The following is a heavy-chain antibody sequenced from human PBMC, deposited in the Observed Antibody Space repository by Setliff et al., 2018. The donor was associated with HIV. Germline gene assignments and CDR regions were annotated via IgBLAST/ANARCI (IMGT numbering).Heavy chain of an antibody. J-gene: IGHJ1*01. V-gene: IGHV4-4*07. D-gene: IGHD5-18*01. CDR2: IYTSGST. CDR1: GGSISSYY. CDR3: ARGGYSYGFGRHRAYFQY. Sequence: PSETLSLTCTVSGGSISSYYWSWIRQPAGKGLEWIGRIYTSGSTNYNPSLKSRVTMSVDTSKNQFSLKLSSVTAADTAVFYCARGGYSYGFGRHRAYFQYWGQGTQVTVSS.